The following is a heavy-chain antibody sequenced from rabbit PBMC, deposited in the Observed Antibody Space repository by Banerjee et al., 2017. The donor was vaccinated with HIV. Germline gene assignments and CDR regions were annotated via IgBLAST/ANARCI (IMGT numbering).Heavy chain of an antibody. J-gene: IGHJ4*01. Sequence: QEQLVESGGGLVQPEGSLTLTCKASGFTLSSSYYMCWVRQAPGKGLEWIGCIVAGSSGSTYYASWAKGRFTTSKASSTTVTLQMTSLTAADTATYFCARAGGFENYFNLWGPGTLVTVS. V-gene: IGHV1S45*01. CDR2: IVAGSSGST. CDR3: ARAGGFENYFNL. D-gene: IGHD1-1*01. CDR1: GFTLSSSYY.